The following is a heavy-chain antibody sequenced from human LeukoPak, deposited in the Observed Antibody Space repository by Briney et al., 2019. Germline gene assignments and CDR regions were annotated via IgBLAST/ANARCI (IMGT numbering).Heavy chain of an antibody. J-gene: IGHJ6*02. Sequence: LGGSLRLSCAASGFTFSSYGMHWVRQAPGKGLEWVAGIWYDGSNKYYADSVKGRFTISRDNSKNTLYLQMNSLRAEDTAVYYCARGRSDPNYYYYGMDVWGQGTTVTVSS. CDR2: IWYDGSNK. CDR1: GFTFSSYG. V-gene: IGHV3-33*01. CDR3: ARGRSDPNYYYYGMDV.